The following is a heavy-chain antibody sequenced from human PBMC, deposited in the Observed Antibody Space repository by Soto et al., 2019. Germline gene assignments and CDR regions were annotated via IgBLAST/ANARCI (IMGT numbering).Heavy chain of an antibody. J-gene: IGHJ5*02. CDR1: GGSIGIHY. Sequence: SETLSLTCTVSGGSIGIHYWSWIRQPPGKGLEWIGHIYYSGSTNYNPSLTSRVTISVDTSKNQFSLKLSSVTAADTAVYYGARVRTGPDWFDPWGQGTLVPVAS. CDR2: IYYSGST. CDR3: ARVRTGPDWFDP. V-gene: IGHV4-59*11. D-gene: IGHD1-1*01.